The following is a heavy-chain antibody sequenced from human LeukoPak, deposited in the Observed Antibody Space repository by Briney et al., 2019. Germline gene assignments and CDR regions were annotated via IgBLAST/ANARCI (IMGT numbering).Heavy chain of an antibody. J-gene: IGHJ4*02. D-gene: IGHD3-22*01. Sequence: GGSLRLSCVASGFTFNTYAMTWVRQSPGKGLEWVSVISGSGSSTYYADSVKGRFTISRDNSKNTLYLQMNSLRAEDTAVYYCAKDFISMIVELNYYFDLWGQGTLVTVSS. V-gene: IGHV3-23*01. CDR3: AKDFISMIVELNYYFDL. CDR1: GFTFNTYA. CDR2: ISGSGSST.